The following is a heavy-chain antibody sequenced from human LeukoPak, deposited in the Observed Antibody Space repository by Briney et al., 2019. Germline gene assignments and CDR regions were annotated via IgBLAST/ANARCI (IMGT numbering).Heavy chain of an antibody. CDR1: GGSISSYY. Sequence: PSETLSLTCTVSGGSISSYYWSWIRQPPGKGLEWIGYINYSGSTNYNPSLKSRVTISVDTSKNQFSLKLSSVTAADTAVYYCARGESGVAFYYYYYYMDVWGKGTTVTVSS. CDR2: INYSGST. V-gene: IGHV4-59*01. J-gene: IGHJ6*03. CDR3: ARGESGVAFYYYYYYMDV. D-gene: IGHD1-26*01.